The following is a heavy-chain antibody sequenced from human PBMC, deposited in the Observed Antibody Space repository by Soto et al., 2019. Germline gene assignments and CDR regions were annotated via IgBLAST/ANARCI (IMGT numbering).Heavy chain of an antibody. CDR2: ISWDGGST. CDR3: AKGLAGSYHYYYYGMDV. J-gene: IGHJ6*02. V-gene: IGHV3-43*01. D-gene: IGHD6-13*01. Sequence: GGSLRLSCAASGFTFDDYTMHWVRQAPGKGLEWVSLISWDGGSTYYADSVKGRFTISRDNSKNSLYLQMNSLRTEDTALYYCAKGLAGSYHYYYYGMDVWGQGTTVTVSS. CDR1: GFTFDDYT.